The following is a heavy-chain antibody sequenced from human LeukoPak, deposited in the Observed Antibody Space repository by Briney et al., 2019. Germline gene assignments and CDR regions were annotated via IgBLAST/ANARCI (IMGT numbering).Heavy chain of an antibody. CDR2: INPNSGGT. V-gene: IGHV1-2*02. Sequence: ASVKVSCKASGYTFTGYYMHWVRQAPGQGLEWMGWINPNSGGTNYAQKFQGRGTMTRDTSISTAYMELSRLRSDDTAVYYCARDRGGDFWSGYYFDYWGQGTLVTVSS. CDR1: GYTFTGYY. D-gene: IGHD3-3*01. J-gene: IGHJ4*02. CDR3: ARDRGGDFWSGYYFDY.